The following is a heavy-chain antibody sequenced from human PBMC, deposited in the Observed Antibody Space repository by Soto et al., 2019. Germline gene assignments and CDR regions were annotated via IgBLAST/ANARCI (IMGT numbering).Heavy chain of an antibody. Sequence: EVQLLESGGGLVQPGGSLRLSCAASGFTFSSYAMSWVRQAPGKGLEWVSVISGSGDSTYYADSVKGRFTISRDNSKNTLYLQINSLRAGATALYYCAKRAWGSFYFDYWGQGTLVTVSS. V-gene: IGHV3-23*01. CDR1: GFTFSSYA. D-gene: IGHD3-16*01. CDR2: ISGSGDST. J-gene: IGHJ4*02. CDR3: AKRAWGSFYFDY.